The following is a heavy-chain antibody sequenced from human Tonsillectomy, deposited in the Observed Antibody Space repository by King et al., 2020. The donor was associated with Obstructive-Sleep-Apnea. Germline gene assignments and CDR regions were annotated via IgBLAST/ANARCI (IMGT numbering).Heavy chain of an antibody. CDR3: ARDLRFYGMDV. Sequence: QLQESGSGLVKPSQTLSLTCAVSGGSISSGGYSWSWIRQPPGKGLEWIGYMYHSGSTYYNPSLKSRVTISVDRSKNQFSLKLSSVTAADTAVYYCARDLRFYGMDVWGQGTTVTVSS. CDR1: GGSISSGGYS. J-gene: IGHJ6*02. CDR2: MYHSGST. V-gene: IGHV4-30-2*01.